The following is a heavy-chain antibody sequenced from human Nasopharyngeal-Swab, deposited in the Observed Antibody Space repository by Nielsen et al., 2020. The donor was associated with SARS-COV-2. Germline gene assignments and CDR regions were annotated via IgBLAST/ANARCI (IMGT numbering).Heavy chain of an antibody. V-gene: IGHV3-21*01. Sequence: GRSLRLSCAASGFTFSSYSMNWVRQAPGKGLEWVSSISSSSSYIYYADSVKGRFTISRDNAKNSLYLQMNSLRAEDTAVYYCARGQYCSSTSCYARGYYYYYGMDVWGQGTTVIVSS. CDR2: ISSSSSYI. CDR3: ARGQYCSSTSCYARGYYYYYGMDV. J-gene: IGHJ6*02. CDR1: GFTFSSYS. D-gene: IGHD2-2*01.